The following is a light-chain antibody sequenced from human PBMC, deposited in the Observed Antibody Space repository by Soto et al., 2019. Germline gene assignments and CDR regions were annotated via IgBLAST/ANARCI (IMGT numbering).Light chain of an antibody. J-gene: IGLJ7*01. V-gene: IGLV4-69*01. CDR2: VNSGGSH. CDR3: QPWGTGSAIVV. Sequence: QAVVTQSPSASASLGASVKLTCTLSSGHSNYAIAWHQQQPEKGPRYLMKVNSGGSHIKGDGIPDRFSGSSSGAERYLFISSLQSEDEADYDCQPWGTGSAIVVFGGGTQLTVL. CDR1: SGHSNYA.